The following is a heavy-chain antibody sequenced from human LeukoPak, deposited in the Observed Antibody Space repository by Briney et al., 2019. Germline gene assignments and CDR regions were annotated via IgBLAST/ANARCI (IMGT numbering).Heavy chain of an antibody. D-gene: IGHD3-22*01. J-gene: IGHJ4*02. CDR1: GFTFSSYA. CDR2: ISGSGEST. Sequence: GGSPRLSCAASGFTFSSYAMSWVRQAPGKGLEWVSVISGSGESTYYADSVKGRFTISRDNSKNTLYLQMNSLRAEDTAVYYCAKVNYYDSSGYLDYWGQGTLVTVSS. V-gene: IGHV3-23*01. CDR3: AKVNYYDSSGYLDY.